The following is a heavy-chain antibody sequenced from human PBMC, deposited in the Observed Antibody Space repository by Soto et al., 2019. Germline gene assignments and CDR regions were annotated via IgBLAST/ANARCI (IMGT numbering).Heavy chain of an antibody. CDR1: DGSLNGRGYY. Sequence: PSGTPSPTCRVSDGSLNGRGYYWGWVRQPPGKGLEWIASISYIGSTYHNPSLKSRVTISIDMSKNQFSLKLRSVTAADTAVYYCARTNYHDSSGFVRGQGTLVTVSS. CDR3: ARTNYHDSSGFV. J-gene: IGHJ4*02. CDR2: ISYIGST. D-gene: IGHD3-22*01. V-gene: IGHV4-39*07.